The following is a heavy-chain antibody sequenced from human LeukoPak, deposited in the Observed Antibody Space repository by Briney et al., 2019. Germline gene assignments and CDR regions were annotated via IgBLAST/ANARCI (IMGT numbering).Heavy chain of an antibody. V-gene: IGHV3-64*01. J-gene: IGHJ4*02. CDR1: GFTFSSYA. D-gene: IGHD3-10*01. CDR2: ITSNGGST. Sequence: GGSLRLSCAASGFTFSSYAMHWVRQAPGKGLEYVSAITSNGGSTYYANSVKGRFTISRDNFKNTLYLQMGSLRAEDMAVYYCARGSAGKYDYWGQGTLVTVSS. CDR3: ARGSAGKYDY.